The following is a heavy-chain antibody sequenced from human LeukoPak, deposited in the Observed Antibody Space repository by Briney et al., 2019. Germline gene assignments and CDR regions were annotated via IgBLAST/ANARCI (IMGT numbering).Heavy chain of an antibody. V-gene: IGHV3-7*01. CDR2: IKQDGSEK. J-gene: IGHJ4*02. D-gene: IGHD5-18*01. CDR1: GFTFGNYW. CDR3: TREGVRGIQLWHTDY. Sequence: GGSLILSCAASGFTFGNYWMSWVRQAPGKGLEWVANIKQDGSEKYSVDSVKGRFTISRDNPKNSLYLQMNSLRAEDTAVYYCTREGVRGIQLWHTDYWGQGTLVTVSS.